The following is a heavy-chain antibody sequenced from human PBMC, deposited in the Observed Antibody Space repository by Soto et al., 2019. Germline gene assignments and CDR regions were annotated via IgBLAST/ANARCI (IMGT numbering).Heavy chain of an antibody. CDR1: GYSFTSYW. CDR2: IYPGDSDT. V-gene: IGHV5-51*01. Sequence: GESLKISCKGSGYSFTSYWIGWVRQMPGKGLEWMGIIYPGDSDTRYSPSFQGQVTISADKSISTAYLQWSSLKASDTAMYYCARMRRYYYGSGSSRSYFDYWGQGTLVTVSS. J-gene: IGHJ4*02. CDR3: ARMRRYYYGSGSSRSYFDY. D-gene: IGHD3-10*01.